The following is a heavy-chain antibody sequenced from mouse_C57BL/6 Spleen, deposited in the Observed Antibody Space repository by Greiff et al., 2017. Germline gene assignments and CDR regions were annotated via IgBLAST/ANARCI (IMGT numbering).Heavy chain of an antibody. CDR1: GYAFSSYW. CDR3: ARSGGTRGYAMDY. Sequence: VQLQQSGPELVKPGASVKISCKASGYAFSSYWMNWVKQRPGKGLEWIGRIYPGDGDTNYNGKFKGKATLTADKSSSTAYMQLSSLTSEDSAVYFCARSGGTRGYAMDYWGQGTSVTVSS. J-gene: IGHJ4*01. D-gene: IGHD4-1*01. V-gene: IGHV1-82*01. CDR2: IYPGDGDT.